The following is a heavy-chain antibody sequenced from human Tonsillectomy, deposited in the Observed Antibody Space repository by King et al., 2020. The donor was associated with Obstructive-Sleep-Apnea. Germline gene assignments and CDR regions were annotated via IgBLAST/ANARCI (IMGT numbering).Heavy chain of an antibody. V-gene: IGHV3-23*04. J-gene: IGHJ6*02. CDR2: FGGSGSGGST. D-gene: IGHD6-19*01. CDR1: GFTFRSFA. CDR3: TKEGPIAVAPSFFYGMDV. Sequence: VQLVESGGGLVQPGGSLRLSCAASGFTFRSFAMTWVRQAPGKGLEWVSTFGGSGSGGSTHYADSVKGRFTISRDDSKNSRFLQMSGLRVDDTAVYYCTKEGPIAVAPSFFYGMDVWGQGTTVSVSS.